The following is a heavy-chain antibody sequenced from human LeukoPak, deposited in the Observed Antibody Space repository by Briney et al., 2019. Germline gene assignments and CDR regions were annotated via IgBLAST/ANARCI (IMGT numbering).Heavy chain of an antibody. J-gene: IGHJ6*03. CDR2: IRSKTNSYAT. V-gene: IGHV3-73*01. CDR3: TRHAGGAYYYYMDV. CDR1: GFTFSGSA. Sequence: QPGGSLRLSCAASGFTFSGSAMHWVRQASGKGLEWGGRIRSKTNSYATEYAASVKGRFTISRDDSKNTAYLQMDSLKTEDTAVYYCTRHAGGAYYYYMDVWGKGTTVTVSS. D-gene: IGHD3-16*01.